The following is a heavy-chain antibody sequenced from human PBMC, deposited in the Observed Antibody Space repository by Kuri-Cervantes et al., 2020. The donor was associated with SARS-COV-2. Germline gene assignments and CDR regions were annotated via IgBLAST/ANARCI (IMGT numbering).Heavy chain of an antibody. D-gene: IGHD6-13*01. CDR1: GGTFSSYA. Sequence: SVKVSCKASGGTFSSYAISWVRQAPGQGLEWMGRIIPIFGTANYAQKFQGRVTITADESTSTDYMELSSLRSEDTAVYYCARDQVSAAASTGGSDYWGQGTLVTVSS. CDR2: IIPIFGTA. CDR3: ARDQVSAAASTGGSDY. J-gene: IGHJ4*02. V-gene: IGHV1-69*13.